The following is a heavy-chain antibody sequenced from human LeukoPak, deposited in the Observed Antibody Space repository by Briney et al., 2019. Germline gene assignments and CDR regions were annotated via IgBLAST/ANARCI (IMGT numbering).Heavy chain of an antibody. J-gene: IGHJ4*02. CDR1: GYTFTGYY. V-gene: IGHV1-2*02. D-gene: IGHD3-10*01. CDR2: INPNSGGT. CDR3: ARARPRITMVRGPPAEVDY. Sequence: EASVKVSCKASGYTFTGYYMHWVRQAPGQGLEWMGWINPNSGGTNYAQKFQGRVTMTRDTSISTAYTELSRLRSDDTAVYYCARARPRITMVRGPPAEVDYWGQGTLVTVSS.